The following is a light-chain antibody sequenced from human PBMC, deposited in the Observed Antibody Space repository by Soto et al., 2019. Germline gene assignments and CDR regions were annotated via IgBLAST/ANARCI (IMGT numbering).Light chain of an antibody. J-gene: IGKJ1*01. CDR3: QQYNSYST. V-gene: IGKV1-5*01. CDR1: QSISNW. CDR2: DAS. Sequence: DIQMTQSPSTLSASVGDRVTITCRASQSISNWLAWYQQKPGKAPKLLIYDASSLESGVPSRFSGGGFGTEFTLTISSLQPDDFATYYCQQYNSYSTVGQGTKVDSK.